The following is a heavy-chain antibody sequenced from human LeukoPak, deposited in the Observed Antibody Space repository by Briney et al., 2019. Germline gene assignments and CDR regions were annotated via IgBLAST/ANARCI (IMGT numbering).Heavy chain of an antibody. V-gene: IGHV3-30-3*01. D-gene: IGHD3-10*01. J-gene: IGHJ4*02. Sequence: PGGSLRLSCAASGFTFDSYAIHWVRMAPGKGLEWVALISYDGSNRYYAESVKGRFTISRDNSKNTLYLQMNSLRTEDTAVYYCARKNYGGKNYFDYWGQGTQVTVSP. CDR1: GFTFDSYA. CDR3: ARKNYGGKNYFDY. CDR2: ISYDGSNR.